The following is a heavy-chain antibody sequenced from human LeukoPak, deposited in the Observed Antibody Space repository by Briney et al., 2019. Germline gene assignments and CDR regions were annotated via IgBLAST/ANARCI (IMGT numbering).Heavy chain of an antibody. D-gene: IGHD3-22*01. CDR1: GFTFTSSA. Sequence: SVKVSCKASGFTFTSSAMQWVRQARGQRLEWIGWIVVGSGNTNYAQKFQERVTITRDMSTSTAYMELSSLRSEDTAVYYCAADRHYYDRSGYSRFDPWGQGNPVTVSS. V-gene: IGHV1-58*02. CDR2: IVVGSGNT. CDR3: AADRHYYDRSGYSRFDP. J-gene: IGHJ5*02.